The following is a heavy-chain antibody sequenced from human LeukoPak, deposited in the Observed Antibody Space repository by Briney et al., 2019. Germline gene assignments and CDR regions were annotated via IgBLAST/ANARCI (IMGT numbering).Heavy chain of an antibody. CDR2: ISYSGRT. CDR1: GGSISNYF. J-gene: IGHJ4*02. Sequence: SETLSLTCTVSGGSISNYFWSWIRQPPGKGLEWIGYISYSGRTNYNPSLKSRVAISVDTSRNQFSLRLTSVTAADMAVYYCARDVGAKYDYWGQGTLVTVSS. CDR3: ARDVGAKYDY. D-gene: IGHD2-15*01. V-gene: IGHV4-59*01.